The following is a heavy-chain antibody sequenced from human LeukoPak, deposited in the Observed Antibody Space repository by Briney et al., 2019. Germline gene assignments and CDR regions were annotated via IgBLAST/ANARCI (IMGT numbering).Heavy chain of an antibody. D-gene: IGHD1-26*01. CDR3: ARDLRIVSGSYLDY. Sequence: GGSLRLSCAASGFTFSSYEMIWVRQAPGKGLEWVSYISSSGSTTYYADSVKGRFISSRDNTKNSLYLQMNSLRAEDTAIYYCARDLRIVSGSYLDYWGQGTLVTVSS. J-gene: IGHJ4*02. CDR1: GFTFSSYE. V-gene: IGHV3-48*03. CDR2: ISSSGSTT.